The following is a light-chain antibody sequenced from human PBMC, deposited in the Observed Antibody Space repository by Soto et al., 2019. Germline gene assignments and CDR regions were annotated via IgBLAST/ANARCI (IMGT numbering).Light chain of an antibody. CDR1: QSFSSY. J-gene: IGKJ4*01. Sequence: EIVLTQSPATLSLSPGERAILSCRASQSFSSYLAWYQQKHGQAPRLLIYDASNRATGIPARFSGSGSGTDFTLTISSLEPEDFAVYYCQQRTNWPLTFGGGTKVEIK. V-gene: IGKV3-11*01. CDR3: QQRTNWPLT. CDR2: DAS.